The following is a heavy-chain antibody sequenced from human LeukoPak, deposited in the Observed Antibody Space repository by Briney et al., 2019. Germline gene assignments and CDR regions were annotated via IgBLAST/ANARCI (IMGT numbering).Heavy chain of an antibody. CDR1: GYTFTGYY. Sequence: GASVKVSCKASGYTFTGYYMHWVRQAPGQGLEWMGWINPNSGGTDSAQKFQGRVTMTSDTSISTAYMELSTLTSDDTAVYFCARQMWSGSYYAFDLWGQGTMVTVSS. CDR3: ARQMWSGSYYAFDL. J-gene: IGHJ3*01. CDR2: INPNSGGT. D-gene: IGHD3-10*01. V-gene: IGHV1-2*02.